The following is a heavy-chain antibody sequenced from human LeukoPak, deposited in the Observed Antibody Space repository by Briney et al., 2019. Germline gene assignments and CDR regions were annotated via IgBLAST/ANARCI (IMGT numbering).Heavy chain of an antibody. Sequence: GGTLRLSCAASGFTFTSFGMSWVRQAPGKGLEWVSTISGSGGSTYYADSVKGRFTISRDNSKNTLYLQMNSLRAEDTAVYYCARDPGGGSFFYYYYMDVWGKGTTATVSS. CDR1: GFTFTSFG. D-gene: IGHD2-15*01. CDR2: ISGSGGST. V-gene: IGHV3-23*01. J-gene: IGHJ6*03. CDR3: ARDPGGGSFFYYYYMDV.